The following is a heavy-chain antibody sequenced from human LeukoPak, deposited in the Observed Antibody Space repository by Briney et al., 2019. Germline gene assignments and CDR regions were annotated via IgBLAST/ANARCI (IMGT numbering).Heavy chain of an antibody. CDR3: ARARRYCSGGSCYPEYFQH. CDR2: INPNSGGT. D-gene: IGHD2-15*01. V-gene: IGHV1-2*04. CDR1: GYTFTGYY. J-gene: IGHJ1*01. Sequence: GASVKVSCKASGYTFTGYYMHWVRQAPGQGLERMGWINPNSGGTNYAQKFQGWVTMTRDTSISTAYMELSRLRSDDTAVYYCARARRYCSGGSCYPEYFQHWGQGTLVTVSS.